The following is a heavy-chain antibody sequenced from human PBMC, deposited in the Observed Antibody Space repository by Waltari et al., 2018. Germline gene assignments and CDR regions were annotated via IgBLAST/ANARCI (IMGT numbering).Heavy chain of an antibody. D-gene: IGHD1-26*01. CDR2: IYSTGST. V-gene: IGHV4-39*07. J-gene: IGHJ3*02. Sequence: QLQLQESGPGLVKPSETLSLTCTVPGVSSNDDNTYWGWIRQPPGEGLEWVGSIYSTGSTYYKTSLKSRVTVSIDTPNNQFSLKLTSVTAADTAVYFCARGGSSYYDAYGTWGQGSMVIVSS. CDR3: ARGGSSYYDAYGT. CDR1: GVSSNDDNTY.